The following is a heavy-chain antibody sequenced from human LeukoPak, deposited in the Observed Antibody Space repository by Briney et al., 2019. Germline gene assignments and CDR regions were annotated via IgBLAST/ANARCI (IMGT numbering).Heavy chain of an antibody. CDR1: GYSISSGYY. Sequence: PSETLSLTCAVSGYSISSGYYWGWIRQPPGKGLEWIGGIYHSGSTYYNPSLKSRVTISVDTSKNQFSLKLSSVTAADTAVYYCASRIVGAYDAFDIWGQGTMVTVSS. CDR3: ASRIVGAYDAFDI. J-gene: IGHJ3*02. D-gene: IGHD1-26*01. CDR2: IYHSGST. V-gene: IGHV4-38-2*01.